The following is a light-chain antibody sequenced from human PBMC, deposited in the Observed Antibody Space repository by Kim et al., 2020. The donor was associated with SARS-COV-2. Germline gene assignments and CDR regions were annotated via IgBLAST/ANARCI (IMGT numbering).Light chain of an antibody. CDR3: QQYGSSPRS. V-gene: IGKV3-20*01. Sequence: LSPGERATLSCRASQSVSSSYLAWYQQKPDQAPRLLIYGASSRATGIPDRFSGSGSGTDFTLTISRLEPEDFAVYYCQQYGSSPRSFGQGTKLEI. CDR2: GAS. CDR1: QSVSSSY. J-gene: IGKJ2*03.